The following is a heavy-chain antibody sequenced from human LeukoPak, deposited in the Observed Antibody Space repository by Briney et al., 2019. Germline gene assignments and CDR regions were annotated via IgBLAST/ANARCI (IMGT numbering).Heavy chain of an antibody. CDR1: GGAISNYY. V-gene: IGHV4-59*01. Sequence: SETLSLTCIVSGGAISNYYWSWIRQSPGNTLEGIGYIYYKGSTNYNPSLKSRVSMSVDMSKNQFSLRLSSVTAADTAVYYCARLADTAIEHAFDIWGQGTMVTVSS. CDR3: ARLADTAIEHAFDI. D-gene: IGHD5-18*01. J-gene: IGHJ3*02. CDR2: IYYKGST.